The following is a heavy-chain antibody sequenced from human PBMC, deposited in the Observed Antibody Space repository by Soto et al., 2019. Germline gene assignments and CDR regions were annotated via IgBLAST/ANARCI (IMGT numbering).Heavy chain of an antibody. CDR3: ARPYSSSYPLYYYYGMDV. V-gene: IGHV1-69*13. CDR1: GGTFSSYA. CDR2: IIPIFGTA. Sequence: GASVKVSCKASGGTFSSYAISWVRQAPGQGLEWMGGIIPIFGTANYAQKFQGRVTITADESTSTAYMELSSLRSEDTAVYYCARPYSSSYPLYYYYGMDVWGQGTTVTVSS. J-gene: IGHJ6*02. D-gene: IGHD6-6*01.